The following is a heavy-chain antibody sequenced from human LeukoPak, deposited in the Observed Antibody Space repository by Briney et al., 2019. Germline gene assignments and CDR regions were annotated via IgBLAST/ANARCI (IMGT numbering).Heavy chain of an antibody. Sequence: PSETLSLTCAVYGGSFSGYYWSWIRQPPGKGLEWIWEINHSGSTNYNPSLKSRVTISVDTSKNQFSLKLSSVTAADTAVYYCARRKRARRGRSSGWTNYFDYWGQGTLVTVSS. CDR3: ARRKRARRGRSSGWTNYFDY. V-gene: IGHV4-34*01. CDR2: INHSGST. J-gene: IGHJ4*02. CDR1: GGSFSGYY. D-gene: IGHD6-19*01.